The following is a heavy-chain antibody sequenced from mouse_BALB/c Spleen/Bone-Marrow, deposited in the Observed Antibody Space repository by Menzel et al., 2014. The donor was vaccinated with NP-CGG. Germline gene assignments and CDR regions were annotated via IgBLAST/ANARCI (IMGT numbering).Heavy chain of an antibody. J-gene: IGHJ4*01. D-gene: IGHD1-1*01. CDR2: IDPANGNT. V-gene: IGHV14-3*02. CDR3: ARYRYYGSSYAMDY. CDR1: GFNIKDTY. Sequence: EVKLMESGAELVKLGASVKLSCTASGFNIKDTYMYWVKQRPEQGLEWIGRIDPANGNTKYDPKFQGKATITADTSSNTAYLQLSSLTSEDTAVYYCARYRYYGSSYAMDYWGQGTSVTVSS.